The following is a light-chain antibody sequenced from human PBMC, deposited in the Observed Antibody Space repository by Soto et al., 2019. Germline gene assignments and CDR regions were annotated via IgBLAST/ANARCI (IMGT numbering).Light chain of an antibody. V-gene: IGKV1-27*01. CDR1: QGISNY. J-gene: IGKJ1*01. CDR3: QKYNGAPRA. CDR2: AAS. Sequence: DIQMTQSPSSLSAPVGDRVTITCRASQGISNYLAWYQQKPGKVPKLLIYAASTLQTGLPSGFSGSGSWSYFTLTISSLQPEDFPTYYWQKYNGAPRAFGQGTKVEIK.